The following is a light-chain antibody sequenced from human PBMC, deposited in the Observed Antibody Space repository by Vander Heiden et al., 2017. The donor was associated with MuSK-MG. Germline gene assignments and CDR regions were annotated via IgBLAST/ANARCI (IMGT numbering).Light chain of an antibody. CDR3: HSYDNSLKAVL. CDR2: GDR. Sequence: QSVLTQPPSVSGAPGQRITIYCAGSSSNIGAGNDVHWYQLSPGRAPKLLIFGDRNRPSGVPDRFSGSKSGTSASLAITGLQPDDEADYYCHSYDNSLKAVLFGGGTKVTV. CDR1: SSNIGAGND. V-gene: IGLV1-40*01. J-gene: IGLJ2*01.